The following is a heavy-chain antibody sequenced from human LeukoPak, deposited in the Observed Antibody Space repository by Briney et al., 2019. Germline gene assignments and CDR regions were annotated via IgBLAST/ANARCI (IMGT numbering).Heavy chain of an antibody. V-gene: IGHV3-11*01. CDR2: ISSSGSTI. CDR1: GVTFSDYY. Sequence: GGSLRLSCAASGVTFSDYYVSWIRQAPGKGLEWVSYISSSGSTIYYADSVKGRLTISRDNAKNSLYLQMNSLRAEDTAVYYCARGARLVVAATPGWFDPWGQGTLVTVSS. D-gene: IGHD2-15*01. J-gene: IGHJ5*02. CDR3: ARGARLVVAATPGWFDP.